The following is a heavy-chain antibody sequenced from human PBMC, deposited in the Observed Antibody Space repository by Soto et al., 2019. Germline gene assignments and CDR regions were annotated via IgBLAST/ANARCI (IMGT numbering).Heavy chain of an antibody. V-gene: IGHV4-34*01. CDR2: IDHSGST. Sequence: SETLSLTCAVYGGSFRGYYWTWIRQPPGKGLEWIGEIDHSGSTNYNPSLKSRVTISVDTSKDQFSLKLASVTAADTAVYYCARVEYTYNYRGLDYWGQGTLVTVSS. D-gene: IGHD3-16*01. CDR1: GGSFRGYY. J-gene: IGHJ4*02. CDR3: ARVEYTYNYRGLDY.